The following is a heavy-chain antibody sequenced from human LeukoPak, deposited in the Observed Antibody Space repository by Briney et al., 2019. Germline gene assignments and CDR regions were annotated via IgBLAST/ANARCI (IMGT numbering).Heavy chain of an antibody. Sequence: SETLSLTCAVYGGSFSGYYWSWIRQPPGKGLEWIGEINHSGSTNYNPSLKSRVTISVDTSKNQFSLKLSSVTAADTAVYYCARVGGSGSYYEYDAFDIWGQGTMVTVSS. CDR1: GGSFSGYY. J-gene: IGHJ3*02. CDR2: INHSGST. CDR3: ARVGGSGSYYEYDAFDI. V-gene: IGHV4-34*01. D-gene: IGHD3-10*01.